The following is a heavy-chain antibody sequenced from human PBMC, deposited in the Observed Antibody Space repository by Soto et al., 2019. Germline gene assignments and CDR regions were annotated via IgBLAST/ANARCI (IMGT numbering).Heavy chain of an antibody. J-gene: IGHJ4*02. CDR3: GSIYFDKSSYSYGFDY. CDR1: GFTFSRYA. Sequence: AASGFTFSRYAMHWVRQAPGKGLEWVALLWYDGSNENYAESVKGRFTISRDNSRNTLYLQMNSLRSEDTAVYFCGSIYFDKSSYSYGFDYWGQGTLVTVSS. V-gene: IGHV3-33*01. D-gene: IGHD3-22*01. CDR2: LWYDGSNE.